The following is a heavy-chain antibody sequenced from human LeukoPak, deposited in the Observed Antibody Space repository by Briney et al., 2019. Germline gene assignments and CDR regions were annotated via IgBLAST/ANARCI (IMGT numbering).Heavy chain of an antibody. Sequence: GGSLRLSCAASGFTFSSYAMSWVRQAPGKGLEWVSAISGSGGSTYYADSVKGRFTISRDNSKNTLYLQMNSLRAEDTAVYYCAKLYDSSGYYSPNWFDPWGQGTLVTVSS. J-gene: IGHJ5*02. CDR1: GFTFSSYA. CDR3: AKLYDSSGYYSPNWFDP. CDR2: ISGSGGST. V-gene: IGHV3-23*01. D-gene: IGHD3-22*01.